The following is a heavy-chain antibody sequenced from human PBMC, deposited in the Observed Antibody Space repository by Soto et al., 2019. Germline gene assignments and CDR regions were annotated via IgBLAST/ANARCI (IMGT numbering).Heavy chain of an antibody. CDR1: GGSSSRGGYY. D-gene: IGHD4-17*01. V-gene: IGHV4-31*03. J-gene: IGHJ5*02. Sequence: PSETLSLTCTVSGGSSSRGGYYWSWIRQHPGKGLEWIGYIYYNGSTYCNPSLKSRVTISVDTSKNQFSLKLSSVTAADTAVYYCARLPWAGYGGIFDPWGQGTVVTVSS. CDR2: IYYNGST. CDR3: ARLPWAGYGGIFDP.